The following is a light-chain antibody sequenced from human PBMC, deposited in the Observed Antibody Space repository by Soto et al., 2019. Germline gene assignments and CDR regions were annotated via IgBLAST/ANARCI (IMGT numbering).Light chain of an antibody. CDR3: QQRSDSIT. CDR1: QSVGSSY. J-gene: IGKJ5*01. Sequence: EVVLTQSPGTLSLSPGERATLSCRASQSVGSSYLAWYQQKPGQAPRVLIYGTSSRATGIPDRFSGSGSGTDFTLTISRLEPEDFAVYYCQQRSDSITFGQGTRLEIK. CDR2: GTS. V-gene: IGKV3D-20*02.